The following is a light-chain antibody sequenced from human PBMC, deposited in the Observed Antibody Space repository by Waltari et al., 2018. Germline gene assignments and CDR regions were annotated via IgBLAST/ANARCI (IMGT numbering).Light chain of an antibody. CDR1: RPISTD. Sequence: EIVMTQSPPHLSVSPGDRASLSCSASRPISTDLAWYHPKPGQPPRLLVYSASNRATGIPGRFSGGGSGTEFTLTISSLQSEDLGTYYCQQYHNWPPLTFGGGTKVEIK. V-gene: IGKV3-15*01. J-gene: IGKJ4*01. CDR3: QQYHNWPPLT. CDR2: SAS.